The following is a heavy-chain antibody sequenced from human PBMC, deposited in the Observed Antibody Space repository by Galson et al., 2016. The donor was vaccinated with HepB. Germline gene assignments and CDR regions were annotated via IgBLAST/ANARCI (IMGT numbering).Heavy chain of an antibody. Sequence: SETLSLTCAVNGGSFSNYYWSWVRQPPGKGLEWIGDINHSGRTTYSPPLKSRVTISLDTSKNQYSLKLSSVTAADTAVYYCARCYSSWALAYAMDVWGPGTTVTVSS. CDR1: GGSFSNYY. V-gene: IGHV4-34*01. D-gene: IGHD6-13*01. CDR3: ARCYSSWALAYAMDV. J-gene: IGHJ6*02. CDR2: INHSGRT.